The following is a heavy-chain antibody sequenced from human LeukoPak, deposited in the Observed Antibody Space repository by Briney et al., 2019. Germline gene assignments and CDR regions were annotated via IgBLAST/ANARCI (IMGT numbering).Heavy chain of an antibody. D-gene: IGHD3-9*01. CDR2: ISGSGGST. V-gene: IGHV3-23*01. Sequence: PGGSLRLSCAASGFTFSSYGMSWVRQAPGKGLEWVSAISGSGGSTYYADSVKGRFTISRDNSKNTLYLQMNSLRAEDTAVYYCAKDTQYYDILTGLYYYYYMDVWGKGTTVTISS. CDR3: AKDTQYYDILTGLYYYYYMDV. CDR1: GFTFSSYG. J-gene: IGHJ6*03.